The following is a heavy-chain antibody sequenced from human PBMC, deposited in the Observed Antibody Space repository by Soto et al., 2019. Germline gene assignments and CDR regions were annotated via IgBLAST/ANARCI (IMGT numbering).Heavy chain of an antibody. CDR1: GGSISSGGYY. CDR2: IYYSGST. D-gene: IGHD3-9*01. Sequence: SETLSLTCTVSGGSISSGGYYWSWIRQHPGKGLEWIGYIYYSGSTYYNPSLKSRVTISVDTSKNQFSLKLSSVTAADTAVYYCARTNYDILTGYLVWARGAFDIWGQGTMVTVSS. CDR3: ARTNYDILTGYLVWARGAFDI. V-gene: IGHV4-31*03. J-gene: IGHJ3*02.